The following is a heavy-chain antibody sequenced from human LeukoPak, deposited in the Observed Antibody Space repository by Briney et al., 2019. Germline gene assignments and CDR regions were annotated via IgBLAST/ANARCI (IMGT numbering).Heavy chain of an antibody. Sequence: SETLSLTCAVYGGSFSGYYWSWIRQPPGKGLEWIGEINHSGSTNYNPSLKSRVTISVGTSKNQFSLKLSSVTAADTAVYYCAREFGGSFSGFDYWGQGTLVTVSS. CDR1: GGSFSGYY. CDR3: AREFGGSFSGFDY. D-gene: IGHD1-26*01. V-gene: IGHV4-34*01. J-gene: IGHJ4*02. CDR2: INHSGST.